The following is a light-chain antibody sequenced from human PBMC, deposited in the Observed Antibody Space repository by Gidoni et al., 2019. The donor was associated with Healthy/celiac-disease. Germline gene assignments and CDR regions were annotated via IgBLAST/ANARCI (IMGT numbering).Light chain of an antibody. Sequence: EIVMTQSPATLSVSPGERATLSCRASQSVSSTLAWYQQKPGQAPRLRIYGASTRATGIPARFSGSGSGTEFTLTISSLQSEDFAVYYCQQYNNWPITFXGXTKVEIK. CDR1: QSVSST. CDR3: QQYNNWPIT. CDR2: GAS. V-gene: IGKV3-15*01. J-gene: IGKJ4*01.